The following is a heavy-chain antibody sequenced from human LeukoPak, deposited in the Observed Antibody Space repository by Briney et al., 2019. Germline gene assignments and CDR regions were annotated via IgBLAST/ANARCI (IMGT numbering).Heavy chain of an antibody. Sequence: PSETLSLTCTVSGASISSHYWSWIRQPPGKGLEWIGYVDHTGSTKFNPSLNGRVSVSRDTSNNFFSLRLRSVTAADTAVYFCARGRVSSSTWYSTYYYFFYMDFWGKGTTVTVSS. CDR2: VDHTGST. CDR1: GASISSHY. V-gene: IGHV4-59*11. CDR3: ARGRVSSSTWYSTYYYFFYMDF. D-gene: IGHD4-11*01. J-gene: IGHJ6*03.